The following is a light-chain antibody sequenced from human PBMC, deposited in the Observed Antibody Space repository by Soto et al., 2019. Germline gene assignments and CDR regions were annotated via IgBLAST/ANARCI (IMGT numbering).Light chain of an antibody. J-gene: IGKJ4*01. CDR1: QGISSY. CDR3: QQFNSCPLT. Sequence: QCTQRASTLSVSVGDRVTITCRASQGISSYLAWYQQKPGKAPKLLIYAASTLQSGFPSRFRGSASGTDFTLTISSLQPEDFAVYSCQQFNSCPLTFGGGTRLDI. V-gene: IGKV1-9*01. CDR2: AAS.